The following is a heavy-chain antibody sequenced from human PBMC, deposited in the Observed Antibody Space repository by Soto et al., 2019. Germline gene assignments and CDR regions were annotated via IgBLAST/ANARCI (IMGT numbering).Heavy chain of an antibody. J-gene: IGHJ4*02. Sequence: PSETLSLTCTVSGGSISSYYWSWIRQPPGKGLEWIGYIYYSGSTNYNPSLKSRVTISVDTSKNQFSLKLSSVTAADTAVYYCARDNGGWELPWYWGQGTLVTVS. D-gene: IGHD2-15*01. CDR3: ARDNGGWELPWY. V-gene: IGHV4-59*01. CDR1: GGSISSYY. CDR2: IYYSGST.